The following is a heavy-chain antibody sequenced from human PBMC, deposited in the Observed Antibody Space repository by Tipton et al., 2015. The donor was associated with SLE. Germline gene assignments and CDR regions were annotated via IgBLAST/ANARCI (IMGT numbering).Heavy chain of an antibody. D-gene: IGHD3-10*01. CDR3: AKAGSWGGDYYYYMDV. CDR2: ISWNGGNI. V-gene: IGHV3-9*01. Sequence: SLRLSCAASGFIFDDYAMHWVRQAPGKGLEWVSGISWNGGNIAYTNSLKGRFTISRDNAKNSLYLQMNSLRAEDTALYYCAKAGSWGGDYYYYMDVWGKGTAVTVSS. J-gene: IGHJ6*03. CDR1: GFIFDDYA.